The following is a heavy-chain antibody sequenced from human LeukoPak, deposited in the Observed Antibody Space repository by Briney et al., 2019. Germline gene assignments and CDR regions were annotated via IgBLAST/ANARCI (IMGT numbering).Heavy chain of an antibody. V-gene: IGHV3-23*01. J-gene: IGHJ4*02. Sequence: PGGSLRLSCAASGFTFSSYAMSWVRQAPGKGLEWVSAISGSGGSTYYADSVKGRFTISRDNAKNSLYLQMNSLRAEDTALYYCARGLKVVVTALGYWGQGTLVTVSS. CDR1: GFTFSSYA. CDR3: ARGLKVVVTALGY. CDR2: ISGSGGST. D-gene: IGHD2-21*02.